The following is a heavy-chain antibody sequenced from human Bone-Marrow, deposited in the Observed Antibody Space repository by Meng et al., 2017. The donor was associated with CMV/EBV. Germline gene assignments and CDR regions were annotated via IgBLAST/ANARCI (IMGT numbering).Heavy chain of an antibody. CDR1: GGPISSSSYY. CDR3: ARHGINLADIVVVPAAPKGWFDP. V-gene: IGHV4-39*01. CDR2: IYYSGST. Sequence: SETLSFTCTVSGGPISSSSYYWGWIRQPPGKGLEWIGSIYYSGSTYYNPSLKSRVTISVDTSKNQFSLKLSSVTAADTAVYYCARHGINLADIVVVPAAPKGWFDPWGQGTLVTVSS. D-gene: IGHD2-2*01. J-gene: IGHJ5*02.